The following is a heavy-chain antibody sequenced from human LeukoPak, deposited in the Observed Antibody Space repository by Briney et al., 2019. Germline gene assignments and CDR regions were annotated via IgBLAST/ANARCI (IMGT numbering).Heavy chain of an antibody. D-gene: IGHD6-13*01. CDR1: GFIFTSYW. CDR2: IYPADSDT. V-gene: IGHV5-51*01. CDR3: ARYRSSTLITSRWSGFDP. J-gene: IGHJ5*02. Sequence: GGSLEISCKGSGFIFTSYWIGWVRQMPGKGLEWMGIIYPADSDTRYSPSFQGQVTISADKSISTAYLQWSSLKASDTAMYYCARYRSSTLITSRWSGFDPWGQGTLVTVSS.